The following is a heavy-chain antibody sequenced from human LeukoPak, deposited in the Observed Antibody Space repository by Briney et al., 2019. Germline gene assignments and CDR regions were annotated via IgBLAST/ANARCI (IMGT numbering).Heavy chain of an antibody. V-gene: IGHV4-34*01. CDR1: GGSFSGYY. CDR2: INHSGST. CDR3: AGGGGDTTQVVWGRKSWFDP. Sequence: SETLSLTCAVYGGSFSGYYWSWIRQPPGKGLEWIGEINHSGSTNYNPSLKSRVTISVDTSKNQFSLKLSSVTAADTAVYYCAGGGGDTTQVVWGRKSWFDPWGQGTLVTVSS. D-gene: IGHD3-16*01. J-gene: IGHJ5*02.